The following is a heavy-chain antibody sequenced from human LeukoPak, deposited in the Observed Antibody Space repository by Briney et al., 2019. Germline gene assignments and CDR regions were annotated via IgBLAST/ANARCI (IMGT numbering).Heavy chain of an antibody. CDR2: IRYDGSNK. CDR3: AKGDRTSYYYDSSGYYSSY. D-gene: IGHD3-22*01. Sequence: PGGSLRLSCAASGFTFSSYGMHWVRQAPGKGLEWVAFIRYDGSNKYYADSVKGRFTISRDNSKNTLYLQMNSLRAEDTAVYYCAKGDRTSYYYDSSGYYSSYWGQGTLVTVSS. J-gene: IGHJ4*02. CDR1: GFTFSSYG. V-gene: IGHV3-30*02.